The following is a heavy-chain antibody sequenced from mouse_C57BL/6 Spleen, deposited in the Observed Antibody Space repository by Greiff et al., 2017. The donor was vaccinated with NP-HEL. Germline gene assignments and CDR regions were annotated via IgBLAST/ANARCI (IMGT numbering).Heavy chain of an antibody. CDR1: GYTFTSYW. CDR3: ARGVPSYAMDY. CDR2: IDPSDSET. Sequence: QVQLQQPGAELVRPGSSVKLSCKASGYTFTSYWMHWVKQRPIQGLEWIGNIDPSDSETHYNQKFKAKATLTVDKSSSTAYMQLSSLTSEDSAVYYCARGVPSYAMDYWGQGTSVTVSS. V-gene: IGHV1-52*01. J-gene: IGHJ4*01.